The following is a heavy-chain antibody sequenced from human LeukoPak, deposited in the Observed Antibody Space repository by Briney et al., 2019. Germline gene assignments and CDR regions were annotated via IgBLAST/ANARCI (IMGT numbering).Heavy chain of an antibody. CDR1: GGTFSSYA. CDR3: ARDVNDYGDYGFDY. Sequence: WASVKVSCKASGGTFSSYAISWVRQAPGQGLEWTGGIIPIFGTANYAQKFQGRVTITADESTSTAYMELSSLRSEDTAVYYCARDVNDYGDYGFDYWGQGTLVTVSS. D-gene: IGHD4-17*01. J-gene: IGHJ4*02. V-gene: IGHV1-69*13. CDR2: IIPIFGTA.